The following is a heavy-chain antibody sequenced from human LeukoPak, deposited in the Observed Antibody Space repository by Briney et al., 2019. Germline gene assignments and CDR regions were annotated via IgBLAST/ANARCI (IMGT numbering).Heavy chain of an antibody. Sequence: GGSLRLSCAASGFTFSSYAMHWVRQAPGKGLEWVAVISYDGSNKYYADSVKGRFTISRDNSKNTLYLQMNSLRAEDTAVYYCARGGYDFWSGYHYYYYYMDVWGKGTTVTVSS. CDR1: GFTFSSYA. J-gene: IGHJ6*03. D-gene: IGHD3-3*01. CDR2: ISYDGSNK. CDR3: ARGGYDFWSGYHYYYYYMDV. V-gene: IGHV3-30-3*01.